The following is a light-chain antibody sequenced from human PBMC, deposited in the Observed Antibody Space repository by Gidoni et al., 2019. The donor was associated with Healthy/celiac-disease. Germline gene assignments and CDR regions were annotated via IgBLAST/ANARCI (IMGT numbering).Light chain of an antibody. Sequence: DIQMTQSPSSLSASVGDRVTITCRASQSLSSYLNWYQQKPGKAPKLLIDAASSLKSGVPSRFSGSGTGTDFTLTISSLQPEDFATYYCQQSYSTLKTLXQXTKVEIK. CDR1: QSLSSY. J-gene: IGKJ1*01. CDR2: AAS. V-gene: IGKV1-39*01. CDR3: QQSYSTLKT.